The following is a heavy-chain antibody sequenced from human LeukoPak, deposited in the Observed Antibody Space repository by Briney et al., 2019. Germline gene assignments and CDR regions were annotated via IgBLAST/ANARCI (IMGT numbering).Heavy chain of an antibody. CDR2: INTNTGNP. D-gene: IGHD6-13*01. J-gene: IGHJ6*02. CDR1: GYTFTSYA. V-gene: IGHV7-4-1*02. Sequence: ASVKVSCKASGYTFTSYAMNWVRQAPGQGLEWMGWINTNTGNPTYAQGFTGQFVFSLDTSVSTAYLQISSLKAEDTAVYYCARDNVPSSSWYRYGMDVWGQGTTVTVSS. CDR3: ARDNVPSSSWYRYGMDV.